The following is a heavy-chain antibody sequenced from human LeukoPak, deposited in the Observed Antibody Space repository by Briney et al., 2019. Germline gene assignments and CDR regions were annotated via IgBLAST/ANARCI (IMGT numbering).Heavy chain of an antibody. D-gene: IGHD6-13*01. Sequence: GGSLRLSCAASGFTFSNAWMSWVRQAPGKGLEWVGRIKSKTDGGTTDYAAPMKGRFTISRDDSKNTLYLQMNSLKTEDTAVYYCWAAAAYYYYYGMDVWGKGTTVTVSS. CDR3: WAAAAYYYYYGMDV. V-gene: IGHV3-15*01. CDR1: GFTFSNAW. J-gene: IGHJ6*04. CDR2: IKSKTDGGTT.